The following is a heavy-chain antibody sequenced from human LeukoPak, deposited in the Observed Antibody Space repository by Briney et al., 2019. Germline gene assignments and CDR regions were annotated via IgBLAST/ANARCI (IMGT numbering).Heavy chain of an antibody. CDR2: IYCSGTT. CDR3: ARVPPWDGGDY. Sequence: SETLSLTCTVSGGSISSYYWSWIRQPPGKVLEWIGYIYCSGTTNYSPSLKSRVTISVDTSKNQFSLKLSSVTAADTAVYYCARVPPWDGGDYWGQGTLVTVSS. D-gene: IGHD4-23*01. CDR1: GGSISSYY. J-gene: IGHJ4*02. V-gene: IGHV4-59*01.